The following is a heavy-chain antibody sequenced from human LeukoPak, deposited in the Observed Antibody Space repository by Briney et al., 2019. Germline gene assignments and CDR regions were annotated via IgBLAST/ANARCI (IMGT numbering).Heavy chain of an antibody. J-gene: IGHJ2*01. CDR2: INYSGST. CDR1: GGSITTNGYS. V-gene: IGHV4-30-2*01. CDR3: ARVVTGNFRWYFDL. Sequence: PSETLSLTCAVSGGSITTNGYSWSWVRQPPGKDLEWIGYINYSGSTKYNPPLKSRVTISADRSESQFSLKLSSVTAADTAVYYCARVVTGNFRWYFDLWGRGTLVTVSS. D-gene: IGHD1-14*01.